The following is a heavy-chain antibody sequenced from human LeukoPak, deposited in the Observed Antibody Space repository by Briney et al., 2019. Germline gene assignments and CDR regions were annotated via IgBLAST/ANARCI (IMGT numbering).Heavy chain of an antibody. Sequence: SETLSLTCTVSGGSISSYYWSWIRQPPGKGLEWIGYIYYSGSTNYNPSLKSRVTISVDTSKNQFSLKLSSVTAADTAVYYCASLIAVDAFDIWGQGTMVTVSS. CDR3: ASLIAVDAFDI. J-gene: IGHJ3*02. CDR2: IYYSGST. D-gene: IGHD6-19*01. V-gene: IGHV4-59*08. CDR1: GGSISSYY.